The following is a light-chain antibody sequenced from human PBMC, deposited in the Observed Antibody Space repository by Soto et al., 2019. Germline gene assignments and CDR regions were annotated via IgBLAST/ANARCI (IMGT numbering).Light chain of an antibody. CDR3: QQYDISWT. Sequence: EIVLTQSPGTLFLSPGERATLSCRASQSVGSSHLAWYQQKPGQAPRLLIYGASSRATGIPDRFSGSGSGTDFTLTISRLEPEDFAVYYCQQYDISWTFGQGTKVDIK. CDR1: QSVGSSH. V-gene: IGKV3-20*01. J-gene: IGKJ1*01. CDR2: GAS.